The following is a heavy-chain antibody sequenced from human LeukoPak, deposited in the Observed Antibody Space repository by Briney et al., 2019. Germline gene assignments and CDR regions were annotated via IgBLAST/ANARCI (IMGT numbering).Heavy chain of an antibody. D-gene: IGHD1-20*01. J-gene: IGHJ4*02. CDR3: ARTRITGKSFDY. Sequence: ASVKVSCKASGYTFTGYYMHWVRQAPGQGLEWMGWINPNSGGANYAQKFQGRVTMTRDTSISTAYMELSRLRSDDTALYYCARTRITGKSFDYWGQGTLVTVSS. CDR1: GYTFTGYY. CDR2: INPNSGGA. V-gene: IGHV1-2*02.